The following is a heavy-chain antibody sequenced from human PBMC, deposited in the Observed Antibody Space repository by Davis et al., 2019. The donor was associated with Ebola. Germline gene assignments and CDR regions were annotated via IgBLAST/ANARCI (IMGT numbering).Heavy chain of an antibody. CDR1: GGSFSGYY. D-gene: IGHD1-26*01. CDR3: ARTPQYTSYGSYFDY. J-gene: IGHJ4*02. V-gene: IGHV4-34*01. CDR2: VSHSGNT. Sequence: SETLSLTCAVYGGSFSGYYWSWIRQPPGKGLEWIGEVSHSGNTNYNPSLKSRVTISGDTSKNQFPLNVNSVTAADTAMYYCARTPQYTSYGSYFDYWGQGALVTVSS.